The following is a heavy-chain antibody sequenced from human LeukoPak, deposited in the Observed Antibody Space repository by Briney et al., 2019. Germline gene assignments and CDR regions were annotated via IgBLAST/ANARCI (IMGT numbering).Heavy chain of an antibody. V-gene: IGHV3-21*01. D-gene: IGHD6-19*01. J-gene: IGHJ3*02. Sequence: GGSLRLSCAASGFTFSSYSMTWVRQAPGKGLEWVSSISSSSVYIYYADSVKGRFTISRDNARNSLYLQVNSLRAEDTAVYYCARDPVAGTPNAFDIWGQGTMVTVSS. CDR1: GFTFSSYS. CDR3: ARDPVAGTPNAFDI. CDR2: ISSSSVYI.